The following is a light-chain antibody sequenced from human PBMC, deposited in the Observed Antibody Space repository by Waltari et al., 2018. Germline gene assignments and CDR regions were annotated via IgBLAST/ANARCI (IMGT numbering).Light chain of an antibody. CDR1: QGISSY. V-gene: IGKV1-9*01. Sequence: IQLTLSPSSLSASVGDRVNITCRASQGISSYLAWYQQKPGKAPNLLIYAASTLQIGVPSRFSGSGSGTDFTLTISSLQPEDFATYYCQQLNSYLTFGQGTRL. CDR2: AAS. J-gene: IGKJ5*01. CDR3: QQLNSYLT.